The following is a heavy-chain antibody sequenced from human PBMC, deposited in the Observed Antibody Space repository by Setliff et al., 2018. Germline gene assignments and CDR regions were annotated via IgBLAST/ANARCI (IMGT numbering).Heavy chain of an antibody. V-gene: IGHV1-46*01. CDR1: GYTFTSYY. CDR2: INPSGGST. Sequence: ASVKVSCKASGYTFTSYYMHWVRQAPGQGLEWMGIINPSGGSTSYAQKFQGRVTMTRDTSTSTVYMELSSLRSEDTAVYYCARPYGTGKPYGSGWPDYFDYWGQGTLVTVSS. D-gene: IGHD6-19*01. J-gene: IGHJ4*02. CDR3: ARPYGTGKPYGSGWPDYFDY.